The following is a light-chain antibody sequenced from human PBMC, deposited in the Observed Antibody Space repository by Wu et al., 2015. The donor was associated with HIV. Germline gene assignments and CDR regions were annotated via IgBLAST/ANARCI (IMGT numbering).Light chain of an antibody. J-gene: IGKJ1*01. CDR3: QQYNSYAWT. CDR1: QDVSSA. Sequence: QSPSSVSASVGDKITITCRASQDVSSALAWYQQKPGKAPKLLIYSTSSLESGVPSRFSGSGSGTEFTLTISSLQPDDFATYYCQQYNSYAWTFGQGTKVEIK. V-gene: IGKV1-5*01. CDR2: STS.